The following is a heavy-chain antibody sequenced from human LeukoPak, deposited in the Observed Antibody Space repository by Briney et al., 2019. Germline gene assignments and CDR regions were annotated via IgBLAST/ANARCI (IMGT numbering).Heavy chain of an antibody. V-gene: IGHV1-2*06. CDR3: ARRGDYGGNLDY. CDR1: GYTFTGYY. CDR2: INPNSGGT. D-gene: IGHD4-23*01. J-gene: IGHJ4*02. Sequence: ASVKVSCKASGYTFTGYYMHWVRQAPGQGLEWMGRINPNSGGTNYAQKFQGRVTMTRDTSISTAYMELSRLRSDDTAVYYCARRGDYGGNLDYWGQGTLVTVSS.